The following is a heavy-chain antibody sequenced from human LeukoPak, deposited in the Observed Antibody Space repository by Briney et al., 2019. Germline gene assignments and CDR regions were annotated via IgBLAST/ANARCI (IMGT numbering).Heavy chain of an antibody. V-gene: IGHV4-34*01. CDR2: INRSGST. Sequence: SETLSLTCAAYGGSFSGYYWSWIRQPPGKGLEWIGEINRSGSTNYNPSLKSRVTISVDTSKNQFSLKLSSVTAADTAVYYCARVHPKYYDILTGYHTTEGTTGHFDYWGQGTLVTVSS. D-gene: IGHD3-9*01. CDR3: ARVHPKYYDILTGYHTTEGTTGHFDY. J-gene: IGHJ4*02. CDR1: GGSFSGYY.